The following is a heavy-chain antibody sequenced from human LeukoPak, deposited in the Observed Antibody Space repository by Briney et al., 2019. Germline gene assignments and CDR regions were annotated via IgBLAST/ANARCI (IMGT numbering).Heavy chain of an antibody. D-gene: IGHD3-3*01. V-gene: IGHV4-34*01. Sequence: SETLSLTCAVYGGSFSGYYWSWIRQPPGKGLEWIGEINHSGSTNYNPSLKSRVTKSVDTSKNQFSLKLSSVTAADTAVYYCARANYDFWSGYYSPLDYWGQGTLVTVSS. CDR3: ARANYDFWSGYYSPLDY. J-gene: IGHJ4*02. CDR1: GGSFSGYY. CDR2: INHSGST.